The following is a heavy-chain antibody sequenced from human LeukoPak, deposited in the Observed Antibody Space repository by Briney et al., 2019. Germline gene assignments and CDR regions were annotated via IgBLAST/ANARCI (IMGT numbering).Heavy chain of an antibody. Sequence: ASVKVSCKASGFTFTSHDYNWVRQATGQGLEWMGWMNPNSGSTGYAQKFQGRVTMTRDTSITTVYMELSSLTSEDTAVYYCARVRDVYNHVFENWGQGTLVTVS. CDR3: ARVRDVYNHVFEN. D-gene: IGHD5-24*01. CDR1: GFTFTSHD. J-gene: IGHJ4*02. V-gene: IGHV1-8*01. CDR2: MNPNSGST.